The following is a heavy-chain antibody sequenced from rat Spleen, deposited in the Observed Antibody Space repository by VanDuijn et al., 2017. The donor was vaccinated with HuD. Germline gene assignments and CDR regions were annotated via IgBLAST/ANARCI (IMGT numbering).Heavy chain of an antibody. D-gene: IGHD5-1*01. CDR3: TSDWGFAY. Sequence: EVQLVESGGGLVQPGRSLKLSCAASGFTFSSFPMAWVRQAPKKGLEWVAYISAGGGDTYYRDSVKGRFTISRDNAKSTLYLQMDSLRSEDTATYYCTSDWGFAYWGQGVMVTVSS. J-gene: IGHJ2*01. V-gene: IGHV5-27*01. CDR2: ISAGGGDT. CDR1: GFTFSSFP.